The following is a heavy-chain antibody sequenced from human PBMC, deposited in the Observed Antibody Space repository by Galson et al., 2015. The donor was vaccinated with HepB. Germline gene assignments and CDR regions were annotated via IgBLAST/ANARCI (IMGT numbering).Heavy chain of an antibody. Sequence: SLRLSCAASGFTFSSYGMHWVRQAPGKGLEWVAVIWYDGSNKYYADSVKGRFTISRDNSKNTLYLQMNSLRAEDTAVYYCAKGNSWSGYSQGGFDYWGQGTLVTVSS. J-gene: IGHJ4*02. D-gene: IGHD3-3*01. V-gene: IGHV3-33*06. CDR2: IWYDGSNK. CDR3: AKGNSWSGYSQGGFDY. CDR1: GFTFSSYG.